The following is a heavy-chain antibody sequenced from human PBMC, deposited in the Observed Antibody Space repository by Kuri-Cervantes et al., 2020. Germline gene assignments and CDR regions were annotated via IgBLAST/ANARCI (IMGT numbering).Heavy chain of an antibody. J-gene: IGHJ4*02. V-gene: IGHV4-39*07. CDR2: IYYSGST. Sequence: SETLSLTCTVSGGSISSSSYYWGWIRQPPGKGLECIGSIYYSGSTYYNPSLKSRVPMSVDTSKNQFSLKLSSVTAADTAVYYCAKGYRGLLTYYFDYWGQGTLVTVSS. CDR3: AKGYRGLLTYYFDY. D-gene: IGHD1-26*01. CDR1: GGSISSSSYY.